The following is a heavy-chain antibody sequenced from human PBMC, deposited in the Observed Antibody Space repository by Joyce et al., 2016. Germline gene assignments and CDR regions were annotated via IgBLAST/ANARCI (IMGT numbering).Heavy chain of an antibody. D-gene: IGHD2-21*02. V-gene: IGHV1-58*02. CDR1: GFTFASSA. CDR3: AAAPSIAVTADDAFDV. Sequence: QMQLVQSGPEVKKPGTSVKVSCKASGFTFASSAMQWVRQVRGQGLGWMGWIVVGSADTNYAQKFQERVTITRVLATRTTYMELTSLRAEDTAVYYCAAAPSIAVTADDAFDVWGQGTMVTVAS. CDR2: IVVGSADT. J-gene: IGHJ3*01.